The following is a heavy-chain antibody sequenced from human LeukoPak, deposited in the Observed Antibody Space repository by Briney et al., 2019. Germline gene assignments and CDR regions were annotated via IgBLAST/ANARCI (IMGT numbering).Heavy chain of an antibody. Sequence: GGSLRLSCTASGLNFSTYWMTWVRQVPGKGREWVANIKEDGSEIYYVDAGKGRFSISRDNAKNSLYLQMNSLRAEDTAVYYCARENYDYVWGSYYFDYWGQGTLVTVSS. CDR1: GLNFSTYW. V-gene: IGHV3-7*01. D-gene: IGHD3-16*01. J-gene: IGHJ4*02. CDR3: ARENYDYVWGSYYFDY. CDR2: IKEDGSEI.